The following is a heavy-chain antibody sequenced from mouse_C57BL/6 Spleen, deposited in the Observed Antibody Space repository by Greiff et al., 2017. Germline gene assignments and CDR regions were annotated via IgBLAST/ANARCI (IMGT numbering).Heavy chain of an antibody. CDR2: IDPATGGT. J-gene: IGHJ2*01. D-gene: IGHD2-12*01. CDR1: GYTFTDYE. CDR3: TRAYSSGEDYFDY. Sequence: QVQLQQSGAELVRPGASVTLSCKASGYTFTDYEMHWVKQTPVHGLEWIGAIDPATGGTAYNQKFKGKAILTADTSSSTAYMELRSLTSEDTVVSYCTRAYSSGEDYFDYWGQGTTLTVSS. V-gene: IGHV1-15*01.